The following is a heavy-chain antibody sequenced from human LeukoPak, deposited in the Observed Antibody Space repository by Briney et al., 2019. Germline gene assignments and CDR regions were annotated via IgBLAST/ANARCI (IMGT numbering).Heavy chain of an antibody. CDR3: AKVGPPYCGGGCSSGYFDY. D-gene: IGHD2-21*02. CDR2: ISYDGSNK. Sequence: GGSLRLSCAASGFTFSSYGVHWVRQAPGKGLEWVAVISYDGSNKYYADSVKGRFTISRDNSKNTLYLQMNSLRAEDTAVYYCAKVGPPYCGGGCSSGYFDYWGQGTLVTVSS. CDR1: GFTFSSYG. V-gene: IGHV3-30*18. J-gene: IGHJ4*02.